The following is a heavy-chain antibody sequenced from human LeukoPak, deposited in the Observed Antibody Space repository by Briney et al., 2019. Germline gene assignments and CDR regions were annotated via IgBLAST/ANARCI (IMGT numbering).Heavy chain of an antibody. CDR2: INIDGTTT. V-gene: IGHV3-74*01. D-gene: IGHD3-22*01. CDR1: GFTFSSSW. CDR3: ARDDEFDDYDRRRYTNTFDY. J-gene: IGHJ4*01. Sequence: GGSLRLSCAASGFTFSSSWMHWVRQAPGKGLVWVSRINIDGTTTNYADFVQGRFTISRDNSKNPLYLQMNSLRAEDTAVYFCARDDEFDDYDRRRYTNTFDYWGHGTLVTVSS.